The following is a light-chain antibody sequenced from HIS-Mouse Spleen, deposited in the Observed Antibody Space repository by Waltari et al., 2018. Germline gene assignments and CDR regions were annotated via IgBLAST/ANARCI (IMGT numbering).Light chain of an antibody. CDR2: DVS. CDR1: SSDVGGYNY. CDR3: SSYTSSSTWV. J-gene: IGLJ3*02. V-gene: IGLV2-14*03. Sequence: QSALTQPASVSGSPGQSLTISCTGTSSDVGGYNYVSWYQQHPGKAPKPMIYDVSNRPSGVSNRFSGSKSGNTASLTISGLQAEDEADYYCSSYTSSSTWVFGGGTKLTVL.